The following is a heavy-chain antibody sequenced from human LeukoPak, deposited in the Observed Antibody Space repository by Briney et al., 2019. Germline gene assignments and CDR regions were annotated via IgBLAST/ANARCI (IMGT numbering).Heavy chain of an antibody. CDR1: GFTFSRYG. Sequence: GRSLRLSCAASGFTFSRYGMHWVRQAPGKGLEWVAVISYDGSNKHYADSVKGRFTISRDNSKNTLYLQMNSLKTEDTAVYYCTKGRYTSGGFDYWGQGTLVTVSS. J-gene: IGHJ4*02. CDR2: ISYDGSNK. V-gene: IGHV3-30*18. CDR3: TKGRYTSGGFDY. D-gene: IGHD6-19*01.